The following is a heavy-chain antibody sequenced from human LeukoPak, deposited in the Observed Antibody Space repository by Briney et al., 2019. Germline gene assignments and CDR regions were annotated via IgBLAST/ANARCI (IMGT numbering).Heavy chain of an antibody. V-gene: IGHV3-23*01. CDR3: AKWPEGAMDYFDY. Sequence: GGSLRLSCAASGFSFSSYAMTWARQAPVKGLEWVSAISGDGTRTYYADSVKGRFTTSRDNSKNTLYLEMSSLRVEDTAIYYCAKWPEGAMDYFDYWGQGTLVTVSS. CDR2: ISGDGTRT. J-gene: IGHJ4*02. D-gene: IGHD3-16*01. CDR1: GFSFSSYA.